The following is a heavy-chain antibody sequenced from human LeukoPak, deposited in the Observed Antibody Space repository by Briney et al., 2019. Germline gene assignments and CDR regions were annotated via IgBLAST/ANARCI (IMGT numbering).Heavy chain of an antibody. CDR2: IYTSGST. CDR1: GGSISSGSYY. D-gene: IGHD3-16*01. J-gene: IGHJ3*02. V-gene: IGHV4-61*02. Sequence: SETLSLTCTVSGGSISSGSYYWSWIRQPAGKGLEWIGRIYTSGSTNYNPSLKSRVTISVDTSKNQFSLKLSSVTAADTAVYYCARDSPNYDYVWGSYYDAFDIWGQGTMVTVSS. CDR3: ARDSPNYDYVWGSYYDAFDI.